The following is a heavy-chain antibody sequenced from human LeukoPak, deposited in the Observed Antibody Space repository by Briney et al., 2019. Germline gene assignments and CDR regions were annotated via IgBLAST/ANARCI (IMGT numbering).Heavy chain of an antibody. CDR1: GGSSSSSSYY. Sequence: SETPSLTCTVSGGSSSSSSYYWGWIRQPPGKGLEWIGSIYYSGSTYYNPSLKSRVTISVDTSKNQFSLKLSSVTAADTAVYYCARVPHYHYYNMDVWGKGTTVTVSS. J-gene: IGHJ6*03. CDR3: ARVPHYHYYNMDV. CDR2: IYYSGST. V-gene: IGHV4-39*07.